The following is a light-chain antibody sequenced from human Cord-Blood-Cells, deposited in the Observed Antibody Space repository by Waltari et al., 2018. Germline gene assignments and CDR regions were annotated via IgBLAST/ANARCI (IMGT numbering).Light chain of an antibody. J-gene: IGKJ3*01. Sequence: DIVMTQSPDSLAVSLGERATIHCKSSQSVLYSSNNKNYLAWYQQKPGQPPKLLIYWASTRESGVPDRFSGSGSGTDFTLTISSLQAEDVAVYYCQQYYSLLTFGPGTKVDIK. CDR1: QSVLYSSNNKNY. CDR2: WAS. CDR3: QQYYSLLT. V-gene: IGKV4-1*01.